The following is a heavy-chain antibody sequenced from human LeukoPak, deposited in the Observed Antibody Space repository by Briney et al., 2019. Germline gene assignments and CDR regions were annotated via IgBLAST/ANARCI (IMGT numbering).Heavy chain of an antibody. CDR2: IFYSWST. Sequence: PSETLSLTCTVSGGSISSYYWSWIRQPPGKGLEWIGYIFYSWSTNCNPSLKSRLTTSVDTSKNQFSLKLSSVTAADTAVYYCARSLRYFADWGQGTLVTVSS. CDR1: GGSISSYY. J-gene: IGHJ4*02. V-gene: IGHV4-59*01. D-gene: IGHD3-9*01. CDR3: ARSLRYFAD.